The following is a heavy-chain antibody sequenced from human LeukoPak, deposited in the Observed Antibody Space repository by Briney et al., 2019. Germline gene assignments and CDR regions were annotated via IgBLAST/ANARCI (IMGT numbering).Heavy chain of an antibody. Sequence: SETLSLTCAVSGGSISSGGYSWSWIQQPPGKGLEWIGYIYHSGSTYYNPSLKSRVTISVDRSKNQFSLKLSSVTAADTAVYYCPRAPSKSSRYFDYWGQGTLVTVSS. CDR1: GGSISSGGYS. D-gene: IGHD6-19*01. CDR3: PRAPSKSSRYFDY. V-gene: IGHV4-30-2*01. CDR2: IYHSGST. J-gene: IGHJ4*02.